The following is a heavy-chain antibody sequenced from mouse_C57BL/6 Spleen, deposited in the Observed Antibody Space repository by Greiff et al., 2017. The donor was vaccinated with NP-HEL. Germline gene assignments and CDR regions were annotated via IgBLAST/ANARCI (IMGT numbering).Heavy chain of an antibody. CDR3: ARQLRLVPYYFDY. Sequence: VQLQESGPELVKPGASVKISCKASGYAFSSSWMNWVKQRPGKGLEWIGRIYPGDGDTNYNGKFKGKATLTADKSSSTAYMQLSSLTSEDSAVYFCARQLRLVPYYFDYWGQGTTLTVSS. D-gene: IGHD3-2*02. CDR1: GYAFSSSW. J-gene: IGHJ2*01. CDR2: IYPGDGDT. V-gene: IGHV1-82*01.